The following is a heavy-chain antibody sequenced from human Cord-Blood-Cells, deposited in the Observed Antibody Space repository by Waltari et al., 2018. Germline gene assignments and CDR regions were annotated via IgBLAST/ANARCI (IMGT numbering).Heavy chain of an antibody. Sequence: QVQLQQWGAGLLKPSETLSLTCAVHGGSFSGYYWSWIRQPPGKGLEWIGEINHSGSTNYNPSLKSRVTISVDTSKNQFSLKLSSVTAADTAVYYCARGGGNSADAFDIWGQGTMVTVSS. J-gene: IGHJ3*02. CDR1: GGSFSGYY. V-gene: IGHV4-34*01. CDR3: ARGGGNSADAFDI. D-gene: IGHD2-21*02. CDR2: INHSGST.